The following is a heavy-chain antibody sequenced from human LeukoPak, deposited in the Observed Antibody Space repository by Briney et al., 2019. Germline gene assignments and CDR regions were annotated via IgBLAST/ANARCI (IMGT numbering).Heavy chain of an antibody. J-gene: IGHJ6*03. V-gene: IGHV4-59*08. CDR3: ARGVRPTKNYYYYYYMDV. Sequence: SETLSLTCTVSGGSISSYYWSWIRQPPGKGLEWIGYIYYSGSTNYNPSLKSRVTISVDTSKNQFSLKLSSVTAADAAVYYCARGVRPTKNYYYYYYMDVWGKGTTVTVSS. D-gene: IGHD3-10*02. CDR1: GGSISSYY. CDR2: IYYSGST.